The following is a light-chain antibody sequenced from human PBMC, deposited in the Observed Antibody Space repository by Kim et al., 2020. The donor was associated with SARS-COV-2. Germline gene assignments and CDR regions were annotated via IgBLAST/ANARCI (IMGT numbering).Light chain of an antibody. Sequence: SVSPGHTASISCSADELRHKSSVSYPPKPALSPMLVSYQDSNRPSGFPQRFSGSTSGNTTTLPISGPQAMHEAVYYCQAWDSSWVFGGGTQLTVL. CDR1: ELRHKS. J-gene: IGLJ3*02. V-gene: IGLV3-1*01. CDR3: QAWDSSWV. CDR2: QDS.